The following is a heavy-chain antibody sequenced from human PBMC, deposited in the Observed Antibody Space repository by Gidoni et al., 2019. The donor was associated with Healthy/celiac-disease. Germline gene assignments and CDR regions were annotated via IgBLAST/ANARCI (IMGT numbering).Heavy chain of an antibody. V-gene: IGHV4-39*01. CDR1: GGSISSSSYY. Sequence: QLQLQESGPGLVKPSENLSLTCTVSGGSISSSSYYWGWIRQPPGKGLAWIGSIYYSGSTSYHPSLKSPVTISVDTSKNQFSLKLSSVTSAATSVYYCARSARGRRNYFDYWGQGTLVTVSS. CDR2: IYYSGST. CDR3: ARSARGRRNYFDY. J-gene: IGHJ4*02.